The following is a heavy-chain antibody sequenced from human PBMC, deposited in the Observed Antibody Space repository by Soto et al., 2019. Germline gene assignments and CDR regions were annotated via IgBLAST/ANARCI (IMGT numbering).Heavy chain of an antibody. Sequence: QVQLVESGGGVVQPGRSLRLSCAASGFTFSSYGMHWVRQAPGKGLEWVAVISYDGSNKYYAYSVKGRFTISRDNSKNTLYLQMNSLRAEDTAVYYCAKASRIVVVTAPYDYWGQGTLVTVSS. D-gene: IGHD2-21*02. J-gene: IGHJ4*02. CDR1: GFTFSSYG. CDR3: AKASRIVVVTAPYDY. CDR2: ISYDGSNK. V-gene: IGHV3-30*18.